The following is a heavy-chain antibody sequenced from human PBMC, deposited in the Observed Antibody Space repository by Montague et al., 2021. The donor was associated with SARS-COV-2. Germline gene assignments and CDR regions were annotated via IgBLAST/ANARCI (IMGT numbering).Heavy chain of an antibody. Sequence: SETLSLTCAVYGVSFSGYYWNWIRQPPGKGLEWIGEIYHSGSTNYNPSLKSRVTMSVDTSKNQFSLKLSSVTAADTAVYYCARGARQGYGFRLGSFDSWGQGTLVTVSS. V-gene: IGHV4-34*01. CDR3: ARGARQGYGFRLGSFDS. CDR1: GVSFSGYY. CDR2: IYHSGST. J-gene: IGHJ4*02. D-gene: IGHD3-10*01.